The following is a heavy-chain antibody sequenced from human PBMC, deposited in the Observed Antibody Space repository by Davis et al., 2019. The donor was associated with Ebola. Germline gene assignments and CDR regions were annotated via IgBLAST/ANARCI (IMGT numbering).Heavy chain of an antibody. Sequence: GESLKISCAASGFTFSSYAMSWVRQAPGKGLEWVAKIKEDGSEKLEVDSVKGRFTISRDNAKDSLYLQMNSLRAEDTAVYYCARGTHYAHDYWGQGTLVTVSS. CDR1: GFTFSSYA. CDR3: ARGTHYAHDY. D-gene: IGHD2-2*01. CDR2: IKEDGSEK. J-gene: IGHJ4*02. V-gene: IGHV3-7*03.